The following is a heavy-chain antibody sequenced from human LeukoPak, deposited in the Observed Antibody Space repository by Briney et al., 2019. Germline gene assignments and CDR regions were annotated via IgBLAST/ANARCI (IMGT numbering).Heavy chain of an antibody. Sequence: GGSLRLSCAASGFTVSGNFMSWVRQAPGKGLEWVSVIYSIGTTYYADSVRGRFTISRDNSKDTLYLQMNNLRAEDTAVYYCARDRDYGGFDYWGQETLVTVSS. CDR1: GFTVSGNF. J-gene: IGHJ4*02. V-gene: IGHV3-53*01. D-gene: IGHD4/OR15-4a*01. CDR2: IYSIGTT. CDR3: ARDRDYGGFDY.